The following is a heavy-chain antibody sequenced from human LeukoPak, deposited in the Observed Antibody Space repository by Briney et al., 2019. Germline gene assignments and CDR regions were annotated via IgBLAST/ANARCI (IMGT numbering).Heavy chain of an antibody. CDR3: ARVQYYYDSSGYFLQSVDAFDI. J-gene: IGHJ3*02. V-gene: IGHV7-4-1*02. CDR2: INTNTGNP. Sequence: GASVKVSCKASGYTFTSYAMNWVRQAPGQGLEWMGWINTNTGNPTYAQGFTGRFVFSLDTSVSTAYLQISSLKAEDTAVYYCARVQYYYDSSGYFLQSVDAFDIWGQGTMVTVSS. CDR1: GYTFTSYA. D-gene: IGHD3-22*01.